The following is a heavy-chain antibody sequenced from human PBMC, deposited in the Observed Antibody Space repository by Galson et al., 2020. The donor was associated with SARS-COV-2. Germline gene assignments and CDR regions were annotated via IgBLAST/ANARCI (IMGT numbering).Heavy chain of an antibody. CDR1: GFTFSSYD. V-gene: IGHV3-13*01. J-gene: IGHJ6*03. Sequence: GGSLRLSCAASGFTFSSYDMHWVRQATGKGLEWVSAIGTAGDTYYPGSVKGRFTISRENAKNSLYLQMNSLRAGDTALYYCARGGHSSGWYSGLKYYYYMDVWGQGTTVTVS. CDR3: ARGGHSSGWYSGLKYYYYMDV. D-gene: IGHD6-19*01. CDR2: IGTAGDT.